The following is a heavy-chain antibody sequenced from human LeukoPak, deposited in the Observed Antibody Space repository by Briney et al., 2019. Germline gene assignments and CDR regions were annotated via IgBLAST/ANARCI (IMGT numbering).Heavy chain of an antibody. CDR3: AKDIQLLTWGVAFDI. CDR2: INWNGGST. CDR1: GFSLDDYG. Sequence: PGGSLRLSRAASGFSLDDYGMSWVRQAPGKGLEWVSTINWNGGSTAYADSVKGRFTISRDNAKNSLYLQMNSLRAEDTALYYCAKDIQLLTWGVAFDIWGQGTMVTVSS. V-gene: IGHV3-20*04. J-gene: IGHJ3*02. D-gene: IGHD2-2*01.